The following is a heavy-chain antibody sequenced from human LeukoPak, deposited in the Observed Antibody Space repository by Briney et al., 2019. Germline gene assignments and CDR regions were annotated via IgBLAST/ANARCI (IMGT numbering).Heavy chain of an antibody. J-gene: IGHJ6*02. Sequence: GGSLRLSCVASGFTYSGYGVSWVRQAPGKGLEWVSSISGSGVGTYYADSVKGRFTISRDNSKNTVYLQMNSLRAEDTAVYYCAKGGYSYGYYYGIDVWGQGTTVTVSS. V-gene: IGHV3-23*01. CDR1: GFTYSGYG. D-gene: IGHD5-18*01. CDR2: ISGSGVGT. CDR3: AKGGYSYGYYYGIDV.